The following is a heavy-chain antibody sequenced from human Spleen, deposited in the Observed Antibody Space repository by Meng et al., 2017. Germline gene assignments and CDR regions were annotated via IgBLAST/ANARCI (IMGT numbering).Heavy chain of an antibody. CDR3: ANDAGCQPGTMFGY. CDR2: MKSNVDGGTV. V-gene: IGHV3-15*01. J-gene: IGHJ4*02. D-gene: IGHD4/OR15-4a*01. Sequence: GESLKISCAASGFTFSNAWMTWVRQAPGKGLEWIGRMKSNVDGGTVDYAAAVKGRFFISRDDSENTFYLQMNSLRAEDTAVYYCANDAGCQPGTMFGYWGQGTRVTVSS. CDR1: GFTFSNAW.